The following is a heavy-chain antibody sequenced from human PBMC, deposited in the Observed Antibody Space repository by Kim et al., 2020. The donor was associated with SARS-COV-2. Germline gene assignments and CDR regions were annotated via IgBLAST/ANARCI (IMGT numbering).Heavy chain of an antibody. J-gene: IGHJ3*02. CDR3: AREDRRITMVRGVKAAFDI. CDR2: IKQDGSEK. Sequence: GGSLRLSCAASGFTFSSYWMSWVRQAPGKGLEWVANIKQDGSEKYYVDSVKGRFTISRDNAKNSLYLQMNSLRAEDTAVYYCAREDRRITMVRGVKAAFDIWGQGTMVNVSS. CDR1: GFTFSSYW. V-gene: IGHV3-7*03. D-gene: IGHD3-10*01.